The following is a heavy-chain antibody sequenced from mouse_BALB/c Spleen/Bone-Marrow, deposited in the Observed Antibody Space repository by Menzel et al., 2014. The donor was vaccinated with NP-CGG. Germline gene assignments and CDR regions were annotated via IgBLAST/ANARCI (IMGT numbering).Heavy chain of an antibody. CDR2: IETSDSYT. V-gene: IGHV1-69*01. CDR1: GHTFTDYW. Sequence: VHLVESGAELVMPGASVKMSCKASGHTFTDYWTHWVKQRPGQGLEWIGAIETSDSYTSYNQKFKGKATLTVDESSSTAYMQLSSLTSEDSAVYYCARSDYRFDPLPYWGQGTLVTVSA. CDR3: ARSDYRFDPLPY. J-gene: IGHJ3*01. D-gene: IGHD2-14*01.